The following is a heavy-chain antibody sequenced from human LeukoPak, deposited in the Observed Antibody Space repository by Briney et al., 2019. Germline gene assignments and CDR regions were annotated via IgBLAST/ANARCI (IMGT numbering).Heavy chain of an antibody. J-gene: IGHJ4*02. CDR1: GYTSTSYG. CDR2: ISPYNGNT. CDR3: ARHFYGSGTYYHFDY. Sequence: ASVKVSCKASGYTSTSYGISWVRQAPGQGPEWMGWISPYNGNTNCAQKLQGRATMTTDTSTSTAYMELRSLRSDDTAVYYCARHFYGSGTYYHFDYWGQGTLVTVSS. D-gene: IGHD3-10*01. V-gene: IGHV1-18*01.